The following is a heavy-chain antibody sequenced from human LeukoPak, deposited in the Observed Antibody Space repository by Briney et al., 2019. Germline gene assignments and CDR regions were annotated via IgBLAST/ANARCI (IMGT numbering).Heavy chain of an antibody. J-gene: IGHJ6*02. Sequence: SETLSLTCAVSGGSISSNNWWIWVRQSPEKGLEWIGEIYHDGSTNYNPSLKSRVTISMDKSKNQLSLKLNFVTAADTAVYYCARVTPAYCGGDCYYYGMDVWGQGTTVTVSS. CDR3: ARVTPAYCGGDCYYYGMDV. CDR1: GGSISSNNW. D-gene: IGHD2-21*01. CDR2: IYHDGST. V-gene: IGHV4-4*02.